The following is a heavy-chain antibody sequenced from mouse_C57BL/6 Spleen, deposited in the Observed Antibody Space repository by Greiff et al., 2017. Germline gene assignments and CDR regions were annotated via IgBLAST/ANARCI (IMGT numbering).Heavy chain of an antibody. CDR2: IDPSDSYT. V-gene: IGHV1-69*01. CDR3: ARGDYGYY. D-gene: IGHD1-1*02. CDR1: GYTFTSYW. J-gene: IGHJ2*01. Sequence: VQLQQPGAELVMPGASVKLSCKASGYTFTSYWMHWVKQRPGQGLEWIGEIDPSDSYTNYNQKFKGKSTLTVDKSSSTAYMQLSSLTSEDSAVYYCARGDYGYYWGQGTTLTVSS.